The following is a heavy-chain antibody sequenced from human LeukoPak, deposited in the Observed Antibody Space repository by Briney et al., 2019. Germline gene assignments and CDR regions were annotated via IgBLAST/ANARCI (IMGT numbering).Heavy chain of an antibody. J-gene: IGHJ6*03. Sequence: GASVKVSCKASGYTFTGYYMHWVRQAPGQGLEWMGWINPNSGGTNYAQKFQGRVTMTRDTSISTAYMELSRLRSDDTAVYYCARYNWNYVGYYYMDVWGKGTTVTVSS. CDR2: INPNSGGT. CDR3: ARYNWNYVGYYYMDV. V-gene: IGHV1-2*02. D-gene: IGHD1-7*01. CDR1: GYTFTGYY.